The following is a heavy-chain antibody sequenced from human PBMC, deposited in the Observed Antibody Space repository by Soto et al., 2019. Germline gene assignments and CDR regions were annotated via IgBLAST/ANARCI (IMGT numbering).Heavy chain of an antibody. CDR3: ARTVGAAYYFDF. V-gene: IGHV4-4*07. Sequence: QVQLQESGPGLVKPSETLSLTCNVSGDSMSKYYWSWVRQPAGKGLEWIGRIWTSGSTNYNPSLKCRATMSIDTSNQHFSLDLKSVTAADTAVYYCARTVGAAYYFDFWGQGVLVTVSS. J-gene: IGHJ4*02. CDR1: GDSMSKYY. CDR2: IWTSGST. D-gene: IGHD3-16*01.